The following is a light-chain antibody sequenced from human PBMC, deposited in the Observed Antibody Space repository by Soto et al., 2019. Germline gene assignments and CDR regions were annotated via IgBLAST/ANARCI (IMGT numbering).Light chain of an antibody. CDR1: QSVSSRY. J-gene: IGKJ2*01. CDR2: GAS. V-gene: IGKV3-20*01. CDR3: QQYGSSPPFT. Sequence: EIVLTQSPGTLSLSPGERATLSCRASQSVSSRYLAWYQQKPGQAPRLLIYGASNRASGIPDRFSGSGSGTDFTLTISRLEPEDFAVYFCQQYGSSPPFTFGQGTKVEIK.